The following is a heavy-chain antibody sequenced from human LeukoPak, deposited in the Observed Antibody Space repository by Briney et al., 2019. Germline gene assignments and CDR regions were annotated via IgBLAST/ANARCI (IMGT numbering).Heavy chain of an antibody. CDR3: ARRVSLYAAFDI. J-gene: IGHJ3*02. CDR1: GGSIISYY. CDR2: IYYSGST. D-gene: IGHD3-16*02. V-gene: IGHV4-59*08. Sequence: PSETLSLTCTVSGGSIISYYWSWIRQPPGKGLEWIGYIYYSGSTNYNPSLKSRVTISVDTSKNQFSLNLNSVTAADTAVYYCARRVSLYAAFDIWGLGTLVTVSS.